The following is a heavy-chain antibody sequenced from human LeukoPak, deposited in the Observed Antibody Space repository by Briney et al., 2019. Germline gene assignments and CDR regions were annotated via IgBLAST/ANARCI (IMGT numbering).Heavy chain of an antibody. V-gene: IGHV1-2*02. Sequence: ASVKVSCKASGYTFTGYYMHWVRQAPGQGLEWMGWINPNSGGTNYAQKFQGRVTMTRDTSISTAYMGLSRLRSDDTAVYYCARDQGIAVAVRDYWGQGTLVTVSS. CDR1: GYTFTGYY. J-gene: IGHJ4*02. D-gene: IGHD6-19*01. CDR2: INPNSGGT. CDR3: ARDQGIAVAVRDY.